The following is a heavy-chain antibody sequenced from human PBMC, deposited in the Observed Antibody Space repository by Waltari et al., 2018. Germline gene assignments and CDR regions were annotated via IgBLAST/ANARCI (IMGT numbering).Heavy chain of an antibody. V-gene: IGHV3-53*01. CDR3: AREVADPDAFDI. Sequence: EVQLVESGGGLIQPGGSLRLSCAASGFTVSSNYMSWVRQAPGKGLEWVSVSYSGGSTYYADSVKGRFTSSRDNSKNTLYLQMNSLRAEDTAVYYCAREVADPDAFDIWGQGTMVTVSS. CDR1: GFTVSSNY. J-gene: IGHJ3*02. CDR2: SYSGGST. D-gene: IGHD6-19*01.